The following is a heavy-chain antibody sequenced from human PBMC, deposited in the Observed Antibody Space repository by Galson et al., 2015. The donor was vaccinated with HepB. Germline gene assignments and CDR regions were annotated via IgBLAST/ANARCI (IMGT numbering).Heavy chain of an antibody. D-gene: IGHD3-16*01. CDR1: GFTFHTFT. V-gene: IGHV3-30*04. CDR3: ARDSAWGYSDY. Sequence: SLRLSCAASGFTFHTFTMHWVRQAPGKGLEWVAVISYDGGNKYYRDSVKGRFTISRDNSKNTLSLQMSSLRPEDTAVYYCARDSAWGYSDYWGQGTLVTVSS. CDR2: ISYDGGNK. J-gene: IGHJ4*02.